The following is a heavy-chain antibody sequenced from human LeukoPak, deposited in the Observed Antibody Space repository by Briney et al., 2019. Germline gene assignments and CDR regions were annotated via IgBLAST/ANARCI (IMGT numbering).Heavy chain of an antibody. CDR3: ARDEYSSSWYRNLPTRNWFDP. CDR1: GFTFSSYS. Sequence: GGSLRLSCAASGFTFSSYSMNWVRQAPGKGLEWVSSVSSSSSYIYYADSVKGRFTISRDNAKNSLYLQMNSLRAEDTAVYYCARDEYSSSWYRNLPTRNWFDPWGQGTLVTVSS. D-gene: IGHD6-13*01. V-gene: IGHV3-21*01. J-gene: IGHJ5*02. CDR2: VSSSSSYI.